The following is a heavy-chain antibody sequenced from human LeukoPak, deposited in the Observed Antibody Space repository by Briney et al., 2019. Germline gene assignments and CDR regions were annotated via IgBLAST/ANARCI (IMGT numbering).Heavy chain of an antibody. Sequence: AVKVSCKASGGTFSSYAISWVRQPPGQGLEWMGRIIPILSIANYAQKFQGRVTITADKSTSTAYMELSSLRSEDTAVYYCARMATISYYFDYWGQGTVATVSS. CDR3: ARMATISYYFDY. CDR2: IIPILSIA. D-gene: IGHD5-24*01. V-gene: IGHV1-69*04. CDR1: GGTFSSYA. J-gene: IGHJ4*02.